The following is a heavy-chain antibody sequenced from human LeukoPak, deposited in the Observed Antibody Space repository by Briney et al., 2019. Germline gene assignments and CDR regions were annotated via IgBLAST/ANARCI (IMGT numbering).Heavy chain of an antibody. CDR3: ARDLSPVVRASPMGY. J-gene: IGHJ4*02. CDR1: GFTFTNYG. V-gene: IGHV3-30*03. CDR2: LTYDGYYK. D-gene: IGHD3-10*01. Sequence: GRSLRLSCAASGFTFTNYGMHWVRQAPGKGLEWVALLTYDGYYKYYSDSVKGRFTISSDTSKNTLYLQMNSLRAEDTAVYYCARDLSPVVRASPMGYWGQGTPVTVSS.